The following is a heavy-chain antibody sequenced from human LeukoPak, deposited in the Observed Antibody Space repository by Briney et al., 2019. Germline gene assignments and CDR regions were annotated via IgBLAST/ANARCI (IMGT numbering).Heavy chain of an antibody. CDR1: GGSFSGYY. Sequence: SETLSLTCAVYGGSFSGYYWSWIRQPPGKGLEWIGEINHSGSTNYNPSLKSRVTISVDTSKNQFSLKLSSVTAADTAVYYCARGVEEYGDYVEAFDIWGQGTMVTVSS. CDR3: ARGVEEYGDYVEAFDI. J-gene: IGHJ3*02. D-gene: IGHD4-17*01. CDR2: INHSGST. V-gene: IGHV4-34*01.